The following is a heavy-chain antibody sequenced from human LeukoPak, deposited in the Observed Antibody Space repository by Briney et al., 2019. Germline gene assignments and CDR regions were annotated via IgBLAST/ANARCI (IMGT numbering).Heavy chain of an antibody. CDR2: ISGSGGST. Sequence: GGSLRLSCAASGFTFSSYSMNWVRQAPGKGLEWVSAISGSGGSTYYADSVKGRFTISRDNSKNTLYLQMNSLRAEDTAVYYCGVVLMVYAISDWGQGTLVTVSS. J-gene: IGHJ4*02. CDR3: GVVLMVYAISD. D-gene: IGHD2-8*01. V-gene: IGHV3-23*01. CDR1: GFTFSSYS.